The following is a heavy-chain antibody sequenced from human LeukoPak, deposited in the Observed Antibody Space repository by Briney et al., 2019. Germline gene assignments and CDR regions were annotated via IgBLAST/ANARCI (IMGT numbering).Heavy chain of an antibody. CDR3: ARDDKRGSHAFDI. D-gene: IGHD1-26*01. CDR1: GGSISSGGYY. J-gene: IGHJ3*02. V-gene: IGHV4-30-2*01. CDR2: IYHSGST. Sequence: SETLSLTCTVSGGSISSGGYYWSWIRQPPGKGLEWIGYIYHSGSTYYNPSLKSRVTISVDRSKNQFSLKLSSVTAADTAVYYCARDDKRGSHAFDIWGQGTMVTVSS.